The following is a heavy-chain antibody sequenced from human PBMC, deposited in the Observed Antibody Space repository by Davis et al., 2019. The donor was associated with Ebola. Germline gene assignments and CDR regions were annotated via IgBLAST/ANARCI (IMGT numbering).Heavy chain of an antibody. CDR1: GFTFSSYG. J-gene: IGHJ6*02. V-gene: IGHV3-33*03. CDR3: ARAGGSTTLTAPSMDV. D-gene: IGHD2/OR15-2a*01. CDR2: IWYDGSNK. Sequence: GGSLRLSCAASGFTFSSYGMHWVRQATGKGLEWVAVIWYDGSNKYYADSVKGRFTMSRDNAKNSLYLQMNSLRAEDTAVYYCARAGGSTTLTAPSMDVWGQGTTVTVSS.